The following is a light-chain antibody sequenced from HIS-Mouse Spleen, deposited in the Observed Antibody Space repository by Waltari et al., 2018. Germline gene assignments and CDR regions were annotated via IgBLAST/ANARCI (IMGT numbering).Light chain of an antibody. Sequence: QSALTQPASVSGSPGQSIPIPCPGTSSDVGSYNLVPWYQQQPGKAPKLMIYEGSKRPSGVSNRFSGSKSGNTASLTISGLQAEDEADYYCCSYAGSSTWVFGGGTKLTVL. CDR3: CSYAGSSTWV. J-gene: IGLJ3*02. V-gene: IGLV2-23*01. CDR1: SSDVGSYNL. CDR2: EGS.